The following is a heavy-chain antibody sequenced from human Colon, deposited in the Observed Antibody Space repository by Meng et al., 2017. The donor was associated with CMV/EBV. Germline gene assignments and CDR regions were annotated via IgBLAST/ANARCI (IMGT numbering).Heavy chain of an antibody. J-gene: IGHJ4*02. CDR1: GFTFSSYS. Sequence: SCAASGFTFSSYSMNWVRQAPGKGLEWVSSISSSSSYIYYADSVKGRFTISRDNAKNSLYLQMNSLRAEDTAVYYCAKGGYSSSPSGDYWGQGTLVTVSS. CDR2: ISSSSSYI. V-gene: IGHV3-21*01. CDR3: AKGGYSSSPSGDY. D-gene: IGHD6-6*01.